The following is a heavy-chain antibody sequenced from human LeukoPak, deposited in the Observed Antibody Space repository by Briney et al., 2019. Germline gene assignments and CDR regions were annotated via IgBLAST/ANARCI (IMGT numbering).Heavy chain of an antibody. CDR2: IKQDDSEK. J-gene: IGHJ4*02. CDR3: AGLDGQWLVSDY. V-gene: IGHV3-7*03. D-gene: IGHD6-19*01. Sequence: PGGSLRLSCAASGFTFSSYWMSWVRQAPGKGLEWVANIKQDDSEKYYVDSVQGRFTISRDNAKNSLYLQMNSLRAEDTAVYYCAGLDGQWLVSDYWGQGTLVTVSS. CDR1: GFTFSSYW.